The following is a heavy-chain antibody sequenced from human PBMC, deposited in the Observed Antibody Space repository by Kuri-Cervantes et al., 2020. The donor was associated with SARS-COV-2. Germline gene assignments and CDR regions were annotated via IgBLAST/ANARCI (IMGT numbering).Heavy chain of an antibody. J-gene: IGHJ3*02. Sequence: SETLSLTCAVYGGSFSGYYWSWIRQPPGKGLEWIGEINHSGSTNYNPSLKSRVTISVDTSKNQFSLKLSSVTAADTAVYYCARHPIRITIFGVANSWAFDIWGQGTMVTVSS. V-gene: IGHV4-34*01. CDR3: ARHPIRITIFGVANSWAFDI. CDR2: INHSGST. D-gene: IGHD3-3*01. CDR1: GGSFSGYY.